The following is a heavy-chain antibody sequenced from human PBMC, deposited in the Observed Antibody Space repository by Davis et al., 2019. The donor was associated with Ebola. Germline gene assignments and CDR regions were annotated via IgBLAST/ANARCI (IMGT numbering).Heavy chain of an antibody. V-gene: IGHV3-53*01. CDR2: IYSGGST. Sequence: GESLKISCAASGFTVSSNYMSWVRQAPGKGLEWVSVIYSGGSTYYADPVKGRFTISRDNSKNTLYLQMNSLRAEDTAVYYCATGVATTIDYYYYGMDVWGKGTTVTVSS. D-gene: IGHD5-12*01. CDR1: GFTVSSNY. J-gene: IGHJ6*04. CDR3: ATGVATTIDYYYYGMDV.